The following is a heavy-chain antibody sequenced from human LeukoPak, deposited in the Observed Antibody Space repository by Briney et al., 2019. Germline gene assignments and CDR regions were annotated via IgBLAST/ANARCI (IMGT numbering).Heavy chain of an antibody. CDR3: ARDQRVYDSSGYYHGGFDY. D-gene: IGHD3-22*01. V-gene: IGHV4-39*07. CDR1: GGSISSSSYY. Sequence: SETLSLTCTVSGGSISSSSYYWGWIRQPPGKGLKWIGSIYYSGSTYYNPSLKSRVSISVDTSKNQFSLKPSSVTAADTAVYYCARDQRVYDSSGYYHGGFDYWGQGTLVTVSS. CDR2: IYYSGST. J-gene: IGHJ4*02.